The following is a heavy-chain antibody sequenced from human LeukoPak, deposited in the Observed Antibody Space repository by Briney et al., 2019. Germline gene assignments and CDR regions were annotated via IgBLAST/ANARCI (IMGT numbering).Heavy chain of an antibody. CDR2: LSDSGYGT. V-gene: IGHV3-23*01. Sequence: GGSLRLSCAASGFTFRSYAMNWVRQAPGKGLEWVSGLSDSGYGTYYADPVKGRFTISRDNSKNTLYLQMNSLRAEDTAVYYCAKDTRGLKPYYFDHWGQGIMVTVSS. D-gene: IGHD3-10*01. CDR1: GFTFRSYA. J-gene: IGHJ4*02. CDR3: AKDTRGLKPYYFDH.